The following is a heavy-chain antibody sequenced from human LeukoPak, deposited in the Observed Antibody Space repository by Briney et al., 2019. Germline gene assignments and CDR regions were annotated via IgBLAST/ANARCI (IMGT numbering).Heavy chain of an antibody. CDR2: IYYSGST. V-gene: IGHV4-59*08. D-gene: IGHD3-10*01. CDR3: ARHSRLRFGEVDV. Sequence: SETLSLTCTVSGGSISSYYWSWIRQPPGKGLEWIGYIYYSGSTNYNPSLKSRVTISVDTSKNQFSLKLSSVTAADTAVYYCARHSRLRFGEVDVWGQGTTVTASS. CDR1: GGSISSYY. J-gene: IGHJ6*02.